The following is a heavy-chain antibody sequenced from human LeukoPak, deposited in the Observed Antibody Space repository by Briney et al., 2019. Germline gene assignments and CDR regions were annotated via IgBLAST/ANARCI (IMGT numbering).Heavy chain of an antibody. Sequence: ASETLSLTCAVYGGSFSGYYWSWIRQPPGKGLEWIGEINHSGGANYNPSLKSRVTMSVDTSKNQVSLKLTSVTAADTAVYFCARASFVTTVTTNAPGLGYLTSRLPAGLDYWGQGTLVTVSS. CDR2: INHSGGA. V-gene: IGHV4-34*01. D-gene: IGHD4-17*01. CDR3: ARASFVTTVTTNAPGLGYLTSRLPAGLDY. J-gene: IGHJ4*02. CDR1: GGSFSGYY.